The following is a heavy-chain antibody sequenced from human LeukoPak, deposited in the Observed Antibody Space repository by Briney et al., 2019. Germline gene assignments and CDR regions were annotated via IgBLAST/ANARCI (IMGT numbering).Heavy chain of an antibody. Sequence: GASVKVYCKASGYTFTGYYMHWVRQAPGQGLEWMGWINPNSGGTNYAQKFQGRVTMTRDTSISTAYMELSRLRSDDTAVYYCARAMWNGGCTRFDYWGQGTLVTVSS. V-gene: IGHV1-2*02. D-gene: IGHD1-1*01. CDR2: INPNSGGT. CDR1: GYTFTGYY. CDR3: ARAMWNGGCTRFDY. J-gene: IGHJ4*02.